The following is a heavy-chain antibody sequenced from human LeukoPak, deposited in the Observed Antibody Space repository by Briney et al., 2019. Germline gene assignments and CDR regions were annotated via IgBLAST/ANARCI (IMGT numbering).Heavy chain of an antibody. Sequence: SETLSLTCTVSGGSISSGGYYWSWIRRHPGKGLEWIGYIYYSGSTYYNPSLKSRVTISVDTSKNQFSLKLSSVTAADTAVYYCARGTELVGLNYYYYYGMDVWGQGTTVTVSS. J-gene: IGHJ6*02. D-gene: IGHD2-15*01. CDR2: IYYSGST. CDR1: GGSISSGGYY. CDR3: ARGTELVGLNYYYYYGMDV. V-gene: IGHV4-31*03.